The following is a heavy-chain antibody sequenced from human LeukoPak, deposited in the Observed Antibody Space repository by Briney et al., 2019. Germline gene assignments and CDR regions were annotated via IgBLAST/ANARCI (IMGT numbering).Heavy chain of an antibody. CDR1: GFTFSSYS. V-gene: IGHV3-21*01. CDR2: ISSSSYI. Sequence: GGSLRLSCAASGFTFSSYSMNWVRQAPGKGLEWVSSISSSSYIYYGDSVKGRFTISRDNAKNSLYLQMNSLRAEDTAVCYCARGGSGWFFDYWGQGTLVTVSS. CDR3: ARGGSGWFFDY. D-gene: IGHD6-19*01. J-gene: IGHJ4*02.